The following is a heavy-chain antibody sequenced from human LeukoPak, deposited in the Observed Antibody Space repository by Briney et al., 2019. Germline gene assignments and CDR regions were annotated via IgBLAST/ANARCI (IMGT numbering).Heavy chain of an antibody. V-gene: IGHV1-2*02. CDR1: GYTFTGYY. Sequence: ASVKVSCKASGYTFTGYYMHWVRQAPGQGLEWMGWINPNSGGTNYAQKFQGRVTITRDTSISTAYMELSRLRSDDTAVYYCARERYYDSSGYLNWFDPWGQGTLVTVSS. D-gene: IGHD3-22*01. CDR3: ARERYYDSSGYLNWFDP. J-gene: IGHJ5*02. CDR2: INPNSGGT.